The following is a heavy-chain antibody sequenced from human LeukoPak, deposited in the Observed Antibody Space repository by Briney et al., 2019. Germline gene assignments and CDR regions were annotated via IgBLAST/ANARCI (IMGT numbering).Heavy chain of an antibody. Sequence: GASVKVSCKASGYTFTGYYMHWVRQAPGQGLEWMGRINPNSGGTNYAQKFQGRVTMTRDTSISTAYMELSRLRSDDTAVYYCASFYDYVWGSYRYPSDAFDIWGQGTMVTVSS. CDR1: GYTFTGYY. J-gene: IGHJ3*02. V-gene: IGHV1-2*06. CDR3: ASFYDYVWGSYRYPSDAFDI. CDR2: INPNSGGT. D-gene: IGHD3-16*02.